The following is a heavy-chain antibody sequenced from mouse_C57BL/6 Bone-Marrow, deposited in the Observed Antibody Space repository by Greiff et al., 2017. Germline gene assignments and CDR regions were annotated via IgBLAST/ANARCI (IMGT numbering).Heavy chain of an antibody. Sequence: QVQLQQSGAELARPGASVKLSCKASGYTFTSYGISWVKQRTGQGLEWIGEIYPRSGNTYYNEKFKGKATLTADKSSSTAYMELRRLTSDDSAVYFCARWAFYGSIPFYWYFDVWGTGTTVTVSS. V-gene: IGHV1-81*01. J-gene: IGHJ1*03. D-gene: IGHD1-1*01. CDR1: GYTFTSYG. CDR2: IYPRSGNT. CDR3: ARWAFYGSIPFYWYFDV.